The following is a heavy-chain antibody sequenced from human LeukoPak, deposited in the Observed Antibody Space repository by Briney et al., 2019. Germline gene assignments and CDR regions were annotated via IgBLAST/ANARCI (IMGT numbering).Heavy chain of an antibody. J-gene: IGHJ4*02. Sequence: RGSLRLSCAGSGFIFDDYGMSWVRQAPGKGLEWVSGINWNGGSTGYADSVKGRFTISRDNAENSLYLQMNSLRAEDTALYYRARSSHNNYWYFDYWGQGTLVTFSS. CDR3: ARSSHNNYWYFDY. V-gene: IGHV3-20*04. D-gene: IGHD1-1*01. CDR2: INWNGGST. CDR1: GFIFDDYG.